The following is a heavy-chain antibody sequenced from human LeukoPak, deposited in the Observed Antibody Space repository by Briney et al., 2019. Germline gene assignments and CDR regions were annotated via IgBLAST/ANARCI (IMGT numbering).Heavy chain of an antibody. V-gene: IGHV3-30-3*01. J-gene: IGHJ5*02. CDR1: GFTFSSYA. D-gene: IGHD6-13*01. CDR2: ISYDGSNK. Sequence: PGRSLRLSCAASGFTFSSYAMHWVRQAPGKGLEWVAVISYDGSNKYYADSVKGRFTISRDNSKNTLYLQMNSLRAEDTAVYYCARDTSPHSSMYNWFDPWGQGTLVTVSS. CDR3: ARDTSPHSSMYNWFDP.